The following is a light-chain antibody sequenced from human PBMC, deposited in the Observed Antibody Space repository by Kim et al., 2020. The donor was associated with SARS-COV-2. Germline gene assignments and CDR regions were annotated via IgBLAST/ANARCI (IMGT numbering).Light chain of an antibody. V-gene: IGLV3-1*01. Sequence: SVSPGKTATIACAGDRLGKKYVHWYQQKSGQPPVVVIYKDSKRPSGIPERLSGSNSGGTATLTISGAQPLDEADYYCQAWDNNSAIFGGGTQLTVL. CDR2: KDS. J-gene: IGLJ2*01. CDR3: QAWDNNSAI. CDR1: RLGKKY.